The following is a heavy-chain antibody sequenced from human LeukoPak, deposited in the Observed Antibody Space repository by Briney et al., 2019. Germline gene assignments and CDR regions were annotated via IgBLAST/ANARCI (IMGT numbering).Heavy chain of an antibody. CDR1: VGSISSSGNF. CDR3: ARHEEEDGYNAKTFDY. J-gene: IGHJ4*02. Sequence: SETLSLTCTVSVGSISSSGNFWGWVRQPPGRGLEWIASTYYSRNTYYNPSLKSRVTISVDTSKNQFSLKLSSVTAADTAVYYCARHEEEDGYNAKTFDYWGQGTLVTVSS. D-gene: IGHD5-24*01. CDR2: TYYSRNT. V-gene: IGHV4-39*01.